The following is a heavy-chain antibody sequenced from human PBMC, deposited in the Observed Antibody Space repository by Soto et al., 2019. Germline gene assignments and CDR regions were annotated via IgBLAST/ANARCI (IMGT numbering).Heavy chain of an antibody. CDR3: ASHPPAPVRGLTDTDYGMDV. Sequence: QVHLVQSWAEVKKPGSSVKVSCRASGGTFSSYAISWVRQSPGQGLEWMGGIIPIFGTANYAQKFQGRVTITADESTSTAYMELSSLRSEDTAVYYCASHPPAPVRGLTDTDYGMDVWGQGTTVTVSS. CDR2: IIPIFGTA. D-gene: IGHD3-10*01. CDR1: GGTFSSYA. J-gene: IGHJ6*02. V-gene: IGHV1-69*01.